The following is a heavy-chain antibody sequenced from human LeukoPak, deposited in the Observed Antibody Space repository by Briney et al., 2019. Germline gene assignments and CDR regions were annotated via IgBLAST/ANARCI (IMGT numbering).Heavy chain of an antibody. CDR2: IYTRGTT. CDR3: ARDAVHPRYCGGDCPRWRFDP. V-gene: IGHV4-61*02. Sequence: SETLSLTCTVSGVSISSGSYYWRWTRQPAGKGLEWIGRIYTRGTTNYNPSLKSRVTISVDTSKNQFSLKLSSVTAADTAVYYCARDAVHPRYCGGDCPRWRFDPWGQGTLVTVSS. J-gene: IGHJ5*02. CDR1: GVSISSGSYY. D-gene: IGHD2-21*02.